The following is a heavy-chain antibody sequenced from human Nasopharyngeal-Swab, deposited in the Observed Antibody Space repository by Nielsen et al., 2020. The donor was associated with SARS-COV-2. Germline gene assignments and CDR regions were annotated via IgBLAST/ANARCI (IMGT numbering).Heavy chain of an antibody. D-gene: IGHD3-10*01. CDR1: QFTFRTYW. J-gene: IGHJ4*02. V-gene: IGHV3-74*01. CDR3: ASGAVDGSGTYRLGEY. Sequence: GESLKISCSASQFTFRTYWIHWVRQAPGKGLVWVSRMDSDGSTINYADSVKGRFTISRDNAKNTLYLQMNSLRAEDTAVYYCASGAVDGSGTYRLGEYWGQGTLVTASS. CDR2: MDSDGSTI.